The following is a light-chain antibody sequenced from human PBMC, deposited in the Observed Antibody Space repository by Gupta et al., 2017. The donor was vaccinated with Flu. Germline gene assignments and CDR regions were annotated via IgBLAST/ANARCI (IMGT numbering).Light chain of an antibody. J-gene: IGKJ2*01. CDR1: QSVADK. V-gene: IGKV3D-15*01. CDR2: GIS. CDR3: LQYDNWPPWT. Sequence: EIVMTQSPATLSVSPGERATLSCRASQSVADKLSWFQQNPGQAPRLLIFGISIRATGIPARFSGSGSGTAFTLTISSLQSEDFAVYYCLQYDNWPPWTFGQGTKLEIK.